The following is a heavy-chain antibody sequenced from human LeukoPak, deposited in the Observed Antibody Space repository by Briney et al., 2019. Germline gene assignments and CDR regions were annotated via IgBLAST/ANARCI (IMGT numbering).Heavy chain of an antibody. V-gene: IGHV3-30*02. CDR3: AKLYCSSTSCYKRNNWFDP. J-gene: IGHJ5*02. D-gene: IGHD2-2*01. CDR2: IRYDGSNK. Sequence: GGSLRLSCAASGFTFCSYGMHWVRQAPGKGLEWVAFIRYDGSNKYYADFVKGRFTISRDNSKNTLYLQMNSLRAEDTAVYYCAKLYCSSTSCYKRNNWFDPWGQGTLVTVSS. CDR1: GFTFCSYG.